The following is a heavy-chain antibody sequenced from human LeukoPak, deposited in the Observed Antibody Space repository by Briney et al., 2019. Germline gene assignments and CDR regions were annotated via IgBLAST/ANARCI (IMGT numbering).Heavy chain of an antibody. Sequence: PGGSLRLSCAASGFTFSSYAMSWIRQAPGKGLEWVSYISSSGSTIYYADSVKGRFTISRDNAKNSLYLQMNSLRAEDTAVYYCARVGIIAAANYYYGMDVWGQGTTVTVSS. CDR3: ARVGIIAAANYYYGMDV. CDR1: GFTFSSYA. J-gene: IGHJ6*02. D-gene: IGHD6-13*01. V-gene: IGHV3-11*01. CDR2: ISSSGSTI.